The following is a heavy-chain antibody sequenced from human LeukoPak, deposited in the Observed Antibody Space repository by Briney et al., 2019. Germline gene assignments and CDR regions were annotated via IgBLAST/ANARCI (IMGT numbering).Heavy chain of an antibody. CDR1: GFTFSSDG. D-gene: IGHD6-19*01. J-gene: IGHJ4*02. Sequence: GGSLRLSCAASGFTFSSDGMHWVRQAPGKGLEWVAVIWYDGSNKYCADSVKGRFTISRDNSKNTLYLQMNSLRAEDTAVYYCAKSPYSSGWGVDYWGQGTLVTVSS. V-gene: IGHV3-33*06. CDR3: AKSPYSSGWGVDY. CDR2: IWYDGSNK.